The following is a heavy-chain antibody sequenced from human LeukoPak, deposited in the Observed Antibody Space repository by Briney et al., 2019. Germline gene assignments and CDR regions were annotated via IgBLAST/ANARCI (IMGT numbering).Heavy chain of an antibody. CDR3: AKDSSSAFDY. CDR1: GFTFSNFG. Sequence: GGSLRLSCAASGFTFSNFGMHWVRQAPGKGLEWVTFIGNDGRNKKYADSVKGRFTISRDNFKNTLYLQMNSLRAEDTAVYYCAKDSSSAFDYWGQGTLVTVSS. V-gene: IGHV3-30*02. CDR2: IGNDGRNK. D-gene: IGHD6-13*01. J-gene: IGHJ4*02.